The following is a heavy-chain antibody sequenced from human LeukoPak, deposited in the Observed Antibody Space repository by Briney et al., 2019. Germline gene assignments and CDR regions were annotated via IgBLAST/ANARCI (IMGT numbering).Heavy chain of an antibody. V-gene: IGHV3-30*04. CDR3: ARAVSSSWYAAY. J-gene: IGHJ4*03. Sequence: GGSLRLSCATSGFSFTAYTIHWVRQAPGEGPEWVALASGDGSHKQYAASVQGRFTIPRDNSKSTVYLEMNSLKDGDTGIYYCARAVSSSWYAAYWGHGTRVTVSS. D-gene: IGHD6-13*01. CDR2: ASGDGSHK. CDR1: GFSFTAYT.